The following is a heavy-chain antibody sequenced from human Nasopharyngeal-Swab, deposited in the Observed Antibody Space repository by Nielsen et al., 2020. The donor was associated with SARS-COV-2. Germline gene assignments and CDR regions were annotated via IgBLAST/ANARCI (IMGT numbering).Heavy chain of an antibody. CDR3: ARSALNWNDVRY. Sequence: ESLKISCAASGFTFSNYYMNWVRQSPGKGLEWIGKINHSGNTNYNPSLKSRVTMSVDTSKNQFSLKLNSVTAADTAVYYCARSALNWNDVRYWGQGTLVTVSS. J-gene: IGHJ4*02. CDR2: INHSGNT. D-gene: IGHD1-1*01. V-gene: IGHV4-34*01. CDR1: GFTFSNYY.